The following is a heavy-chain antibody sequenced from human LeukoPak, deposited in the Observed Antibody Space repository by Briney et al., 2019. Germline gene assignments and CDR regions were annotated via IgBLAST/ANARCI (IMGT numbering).Heavy chain of an antibody. V-gene: IGHV3-30-3*01. Sequence: GSLRLSCAASGFTFSSYAMHWVRQAPGKGLEWVAVISYDGSNKYYADSVKGRFTIPRDNSKNTLYLQMNSLRAEDTAVYYCARVRGVWGDTTVGYWGQGTLVTVSS. CDR3: ARVRGVWGDTTVGY. J-gene: IGHJ4*02. D-gene: IGHD4-11*01. CDR1: GFTFSSYA. CDR2: ISYDGSNK.